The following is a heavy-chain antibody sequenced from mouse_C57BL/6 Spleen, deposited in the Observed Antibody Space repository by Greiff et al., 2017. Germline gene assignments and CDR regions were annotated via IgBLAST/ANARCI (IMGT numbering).Heavy chain of an antibody. Sequence: QVQLQQPGAELVRPGSSVKLSCTASGYTFTSYWMHWVKQRPIQGLEWIGNIDPSDSETHYNQKFKDKATLTVDKSSSTANMQFSSLTSEDSAVFCCACGLFQGGSRSMDYWGQGTSVTVSS. CDR2: IDPSDSET. CDR1: GYTFTSYW. D-gene: IGHD1-1*01. J-gene: IGHJ4*01. V-gene: IGHV1-52*01. CDR3: ACGLFQGGSRSMDY.